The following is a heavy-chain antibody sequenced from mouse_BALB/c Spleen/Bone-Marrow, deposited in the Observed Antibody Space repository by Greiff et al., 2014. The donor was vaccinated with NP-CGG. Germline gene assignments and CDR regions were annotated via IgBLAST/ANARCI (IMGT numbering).Heavy chain of an antibody. CDR2: IYPSDSYT. Sequence: QVQLQQPGAELVRPGASVKLSCKASGYTFTSYWIHWVKQRPGQGLEWIGNIYPSDSYTNYNQKFKDKATLTVDKSSSTAYMQLSSPTSEDSAVYYCTRGTRYYFDYWGQGTTLTVSS. D-gene: IGHD3-3*01. J-gene: IGHJ2*01. CDR3: TRGTRYYFDY. V-gene: IGHV1-69*02. CDR1: GYTFTSYW.